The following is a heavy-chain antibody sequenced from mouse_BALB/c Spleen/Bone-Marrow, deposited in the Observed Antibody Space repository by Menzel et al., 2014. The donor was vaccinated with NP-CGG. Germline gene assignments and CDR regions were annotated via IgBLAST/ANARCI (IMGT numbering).Heavy chain of an antibody. CDR3: ARRAGAY. CDR2: ISNGGGST. J-gene: IGHJ3*01. Sequence: EVKLMESGGGLVQPGGSLKLSCAASGFTFSSYTMSWVRQTPEKRLEWVAYISNGGGSTYYPDTVKGRFTISRDNAKNTLYLQMSSLKSEDTAMYYRARRAGAYWGQGTLVTVSA. CDR1: GFTFSSYT. D-gene: IGHD3-3*01. V-gene: IGHV5-12-2*01.